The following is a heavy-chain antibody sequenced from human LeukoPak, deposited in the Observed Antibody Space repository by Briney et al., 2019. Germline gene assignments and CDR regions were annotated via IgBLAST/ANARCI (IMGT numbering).Heavy chain of an antibody. CDR3: ARDRNLREDFDS. V-gene: IGHV1-18*01. CDR2: ISAYNGNT. J-gene: IGHJ4*02. CDR1: GYTFTSYG. D-gene: IGHD5/OR15-5a*01. Sequence: ASVKVSCKASGYTFTSYGISWVRQAPGQGLEWMGWISAYNGNTNYAQKLQGRVTMPTDTSTSTAYMELRSLRSDDTAVYYCARDRNLREDFDSWGQGTLVTVSS.